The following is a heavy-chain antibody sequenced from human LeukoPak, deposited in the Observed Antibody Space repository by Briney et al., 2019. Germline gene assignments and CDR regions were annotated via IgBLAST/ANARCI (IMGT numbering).Heavy chain of an antibody. CDR2: IYHSGST. D-gene: IGHD3-10*01. J-gene: IGHJ4*02. V-gene: IGHV4-38-2*02. CDR1: GYSISSGYY. CDR3: ARTRYYYNSRSYGAPYYFDY. Sequence: PSETLSLTCTVSGYSISSGYYWGWIRQPPGKGLEWIGSIYHSGSTYYNPSLKSRVTISVDTSKNQFSLKLSSVTAADTAVYYCARTRYYYNSRSYGAPYYFDYWGQGALVTVSS.